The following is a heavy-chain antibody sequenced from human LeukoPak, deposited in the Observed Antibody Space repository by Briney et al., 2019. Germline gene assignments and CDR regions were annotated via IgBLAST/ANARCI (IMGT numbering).Heavy chain of an antibody. CDR3: ARDHNWAFDS. J-gene: IGHJ4*02. Sequence: GGSLRLSCAASGFTFSSYSMNWVRQGPGKGLEWVSSISSSSSYIYYADSVKGRFTISRDNAKNSLYLQMNSLRAEDTAVYYCARDHNWAFDSWGQGTLVTVSS. D-gene: IGHD3-16*01. CDR1: GFTFSSYS. CDR2: ISSSSSYI. V-gene: IGHV3-21*01.